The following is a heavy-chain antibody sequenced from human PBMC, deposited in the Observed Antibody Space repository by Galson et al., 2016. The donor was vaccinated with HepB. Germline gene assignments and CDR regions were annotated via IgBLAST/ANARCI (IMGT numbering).Heavy chain of an antibody. D-gene: IGHD3-9*01. J-gene: IGHJ6*03. CDR1: GFSFGSYS. CDR2: ISLGRTHI. V-gene: IGHV3-21*01. Sequence: SLRLSCAASGFSFGSYSLNWGRQAPGTGPEWVSSISLGRTHIAYVDSVNARSTISRDNAKNSLYLQMNSLRAEDTACYYCARSPGRIGMFDWPDKEFYMDVWGTGTTVTVSS. CDR3: ARSPGRIGMFDWPDKEFYMDV.